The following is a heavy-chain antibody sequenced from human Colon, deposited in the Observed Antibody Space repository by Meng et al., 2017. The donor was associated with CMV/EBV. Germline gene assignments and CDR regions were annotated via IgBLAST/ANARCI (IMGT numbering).Heavy chain of an antibody. CDR1: GYSFTDYY. Sequence: ASVKVSCKASGYSFTDYYIRWVRQAPGQGLEWMGWIKVNSGDTRYAPKFQGRVTMTRDTSIDTAYMELNSLKSDDTAVYYCARDPGCDDPTCYGIGWDLWGQGTLVTVSS. J-gene: IGHJ5*02. D-gene: IGHD2-21*01. CDR2: IKVNSGDT. CDR3: ARDPGCDDPTCYGIGWDL. V-gene: IGHV1-2*02.